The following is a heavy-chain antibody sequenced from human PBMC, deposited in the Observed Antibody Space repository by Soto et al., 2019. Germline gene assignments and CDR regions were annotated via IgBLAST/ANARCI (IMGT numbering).Heavy chain of an antibody. Sequence: GGSLRLSCAASGFTFSSYGMHWVRQAPGKGLEWVAVISLDGGNRYYADSVKGRFTISRDNSENTLYLQMDSLRPEDTAVYYCARIIVLVPAAMEGYFDYWGQGTLVTVSS. CDR2: ISLDGGNR. V-gene: IGHV3-30*03. D-gene: IGHD2-2*01. CDR3: ARIIVLVPAAMEGYFDY. J-gene: IGHJ4*02. CDR1: GFTFSSYG.